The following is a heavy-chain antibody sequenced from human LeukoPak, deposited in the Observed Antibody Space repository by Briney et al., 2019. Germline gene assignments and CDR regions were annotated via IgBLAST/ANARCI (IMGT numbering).Heavy chain of an antibody. J-gene: IGHJ1*01. D-gene: IGHD3-9*01. V-gene: IGHV1-24*01. Sequence: ASVKVSCKVSGYTLTELSMHWVRQAPGKGLEWMGGFDPEDGETIYAQKFQGRVTMTEDTSTDTAYMELSSLRSEDTAVYYCAKEYDILTGYYSRPEYFQHWGQGTLVTVSS. CDR1: GYTLTELS. CDR2: FDPEDGET. CDR3: AKEYDILTGYYSRPEYFQH.